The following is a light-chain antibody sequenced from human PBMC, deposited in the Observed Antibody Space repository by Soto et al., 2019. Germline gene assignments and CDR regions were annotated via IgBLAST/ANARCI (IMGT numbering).Light chain of an antibody. V-gene: IGKV3D-15*01. CDR2: DIF. Sequence: TQSACALSLSTGERVTLSCRASQRFXSDLAWYQQKPGQAPRLVXYDIFTSASGCPTSISGSGSGTEFTRTISSLQSYDCAGYYWQLYNWGMLTFGGGAIVDI. CDR3: QLYNWGMLT. J-gene: IGKJ4*01. CDR1: QRFXSD.